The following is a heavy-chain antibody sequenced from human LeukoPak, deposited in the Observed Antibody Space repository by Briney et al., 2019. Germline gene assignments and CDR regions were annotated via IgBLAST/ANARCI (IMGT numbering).Heavy chain of an antibody. CDR2: VRRKVYGGTT. CDR1: GFTFSDST. J-gene: IGHJ4*02. CDR3: TRGQGLYH. D-gene: IGHD2/OR15-2a*01. Sequence: GGSLRLSCAASGFTFSDSTMSWYRQAPGKGLEWVGFVRRKVYGGTTEYAASVKGRFTISRDDSRSIAYLQMDSLKTEDTAVYYCTRGQGLYHWGQGTLVTVSS. V-gene: IGHV3-49*03.